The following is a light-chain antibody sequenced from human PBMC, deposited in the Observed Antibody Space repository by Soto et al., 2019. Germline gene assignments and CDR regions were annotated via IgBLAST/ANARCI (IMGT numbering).Light chain of an antibody. J-gene: IGLJ1*01. V-gene: IGLV2-11*01. CDR3: CSYAGSYSYV. CDR2: DVN. Sequence: ALTQPRSVSGSPGQSVTISCTGTSSDVGGYNYVSWYQQHPGRAPKLMIYDVNKRPSGVPDRFSGSKSGNRASLTISGLQAEDEADYYCCSYAGSYSYVFGAGTKVTVL. CDR1: SSDVGGYNY.